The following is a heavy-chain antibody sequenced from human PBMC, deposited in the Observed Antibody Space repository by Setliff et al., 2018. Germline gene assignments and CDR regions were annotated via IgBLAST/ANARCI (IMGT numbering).Heavy chain of an antibody. CDR1: GFTFSSYS. CDR3: ARYQRSRWYRPIYDYYGMDV. J-gene: IGHJ6*02. V-gene: IGHV3-48*01. D-gene: IGHD6-13*01. Sequence: PGGSLRLSCAASGFTFSSYSMNWVRQAPGKGLEWVSYISSSSSNIYYAGSVKGRFTISRDNAKNSLYLQMNSLRAEDTAVYYCARYQRSRWYRPIYDYYGMDVWGQGTTVTVSS. CDR2: ISSSSSNI.